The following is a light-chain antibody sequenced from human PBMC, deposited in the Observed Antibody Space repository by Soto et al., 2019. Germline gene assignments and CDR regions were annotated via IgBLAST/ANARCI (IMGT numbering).Light chain of an antibody. V-gene: IGLV1-47*01. Sequence: QSVLTQPPSASGTPGQRVTISCSGSSSNIGSNFVYWYQQLPGMAPKLLIFKNNQRPSGVPDRFSGSKSGTSDSLAISGLRSGDEADYYCATWDDSLNDYVFATGTKLTVL. J-gene: IGLJ1*01. CDR3: ATWDDSLNDYV. CDR2: KNN. CDR1: SSNIGSNF.